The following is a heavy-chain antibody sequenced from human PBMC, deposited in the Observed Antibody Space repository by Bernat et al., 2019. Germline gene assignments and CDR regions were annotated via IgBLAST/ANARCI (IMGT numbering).Heavy chain of an antibody. CDR3: ARGDSSSHDAFDI. J-gene: IGHJ3*02. CDR1: GYTFTSYA. V-gene: IGHV1-3*01. D-gene: IGHD3-22*01. CDR2: INAGNGNT. Sequence: QVQLVQSGAEVKKPGASVKVSCKASGYTFTSYAMHWVRQAPGQRLEWMGWINAGNGNTKYSQKFQGRVSSTRDTSASTAYMELSSLRSEDTAVYYCARGDSSSHDAFDIWGQGTMVTVSS.